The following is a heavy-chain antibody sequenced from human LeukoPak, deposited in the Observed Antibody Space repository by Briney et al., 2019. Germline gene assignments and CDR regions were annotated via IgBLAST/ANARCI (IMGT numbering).Heavy chain of an antibody. J-gene: IGHJ1*01. CDR2: IYYSGST. V-gene: IGHV4-31*02. D-gene: IGHD3-10*01. CDR1: GFTVSSNY. CDR3: ARHGSSPGPFQH. Sequence: LRLSCAASGFTVSSNYMSWIRQHPGKGLEWIGYIYYSGSTYYNPSLKSRVTISVDTSKNQFSLKLSSVTAADTAVYYCARHGSSPGPFQHWGQGTLVTVSS.